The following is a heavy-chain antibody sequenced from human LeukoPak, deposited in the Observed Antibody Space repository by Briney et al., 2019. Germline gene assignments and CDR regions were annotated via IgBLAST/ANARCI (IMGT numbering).Heavy chain of an antibody. V-gene: IGHV3-53*01. Sequence: GSLRLSCAASGFIVSGDFMSWVRQAPGKGLEWVSVIYSDGSTYYADSVKGRFTISRDNPKNTLDLQMTGLRAEDTAVYYCARERGRGRDSPWFDYWGQGTLVTVSS. J-gene: IGHJ4*02. CDR3: ARERGRGRDSPWFDY. CDR2: IYSDGST. D-gene: IGHD1-26*01. CDR1: GFIVSGDF.